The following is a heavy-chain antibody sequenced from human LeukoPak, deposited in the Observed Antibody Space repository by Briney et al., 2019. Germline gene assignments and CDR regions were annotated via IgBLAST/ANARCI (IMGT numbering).Heavy chain of an antibody. D-gene: IGHD3-22*01. V-gene: IGHV3-74*01. CDR1: GFTFSRYW. J-gene: IGHJ1*01. CDR3: ARAPSEVGGYYPEYFRH. Sequence: PGGSLRLSCEASGFTFSRYWMHWVRQAPGKGLVWVSRIKSEGKTNYADSVEGRFTISRDNAKNTVPLQMESLRAEDTGVYYCARAPSEVGGYYPEYFRHWGQGTLVTVSS. CDR2: IKSEGKT.